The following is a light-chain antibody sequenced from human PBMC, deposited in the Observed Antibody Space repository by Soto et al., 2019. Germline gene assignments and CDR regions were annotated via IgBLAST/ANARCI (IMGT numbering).Light chain of an antibody. J-gene: IGLJ1*01. CDR3: SSYTTSSTRV. CDR2: EVT. CDR1: SSDIGIYTY. V-gene: IGLV2-14*01. Sequence: SSLTQPASVSGSPGQSIAISCTGSSSDIGIYTYVSWYQQHPGKVPKHIIYEVTTRPSGVSNRFSGSKSGNTASLTISGLQAEDEADYYCSSYTTSSTRVFGPGTKVTVL.